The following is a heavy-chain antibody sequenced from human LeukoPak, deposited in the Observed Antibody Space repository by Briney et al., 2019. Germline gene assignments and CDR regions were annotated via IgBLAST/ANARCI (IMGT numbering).Heavy chain of an antibody. CDR2: IYYSGST. CDR3: ARGYCSGGSCYWLDP. D-gene: IGHD2-15*01. CDR1: GGSIGSGDYY. J-gene: IGHJ5*02. V-gene: IGHV4-31*03. Sequence: SQTLSLTCTVSGGSIGSGDYYWTWIRQHPGKGLEWIGYIYYSGSTYYNPSLKSRVTISAGTSKNQFSLKMSSVTAADTAAYYCARGYCSGGSCYWLDPWGQGTLLTVSS.